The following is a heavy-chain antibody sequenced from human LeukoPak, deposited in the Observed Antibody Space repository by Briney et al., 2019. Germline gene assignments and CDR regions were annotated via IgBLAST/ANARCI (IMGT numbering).Heavy chain of an antibody. CDR2: ISRTGNSI. D-gene: IGHD6-13*01. CDR3: ARGPYSSNWYVDY. Sequence: QPGGSLRRSCAASGFTLSSYEMNWVRLAPGKGLEWISYISRTGNSIYYADSVKGRFTISRDSAKNSLYLQMNSLRAEDTAVYYCARGPYSSNWYVDYWGQGTLVTVAS. J-gene: IGHJ4*02. V-gene: IGHV3-48*03. CDR1: GFTLSSYE.